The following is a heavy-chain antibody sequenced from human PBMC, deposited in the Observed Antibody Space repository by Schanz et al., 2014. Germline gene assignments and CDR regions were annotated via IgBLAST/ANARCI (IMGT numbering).Heavy chain of an antibody. D-gene: IGHD3-9*01. CDR1: GFAFSSYS. CDR2: ISSSGTTI. J-gene: IGHJ4*02. Sequence: QLVGSGGGLIQPGGPLRLSCTASGFAFSSYSMNWVRQAPGKGLEWVSYISSSGTTIYYADSVKGRFTISRDNSKNTLYLQMNSLRAEDTAVYYCAKQIHYDILTVTRNWGQGTLVTVSS. V-gene: IGHV3-48*01. CDR3: AKQIHYDILTVTRN.